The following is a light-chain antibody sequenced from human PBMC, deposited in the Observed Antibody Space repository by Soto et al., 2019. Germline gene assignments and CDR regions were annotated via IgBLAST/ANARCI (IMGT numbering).Light chain of an antibody. CDR3: LRYDNSPTWT. J-gene: IGKJ1*01. V-gene: IGKV3-20*01. CDR2: GAS. CDR1: QSVGSSY. Sequence: EIVLTQSPGTLSLSPGERATLSCRASQSVGSSYLAWYQQKPCQAPRHLISGASSRATVIPDRFSGSGSGTDFALTIRRREPEDFALYYCLRYDNSPTWTFGQGTKVEIK.